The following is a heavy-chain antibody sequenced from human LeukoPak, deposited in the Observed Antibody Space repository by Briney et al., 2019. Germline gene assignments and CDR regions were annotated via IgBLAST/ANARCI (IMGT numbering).Heavy chain of an antibody. J-gene: IGHJ3*02. V-gene: IGHV3-20*04. CDR1: GFTFDDYG. CDR3: ARSIVGAKWESAFDI. D-gene: IGHD1-26*01. CDR2: INWNGGST. Sequence: GGSLRLSCAASGFTFDDYGMSWVRQAPGKGLEWVSGINWNGGSTGYADSVKGRFTISRDNAKNSLYLQMNSLRAEDTALYYCARSIVGAKWESAFDIWGQGTMVTVSS.